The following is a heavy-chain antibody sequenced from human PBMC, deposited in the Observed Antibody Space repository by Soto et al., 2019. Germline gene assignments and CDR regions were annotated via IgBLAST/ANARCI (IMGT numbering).Heavy chain of an antibody. CDR1: GYTFTSYY. D-gene: IGHD2-2*01. J-gene: IGHJ6*03. CDR2: INPSGGRT. CDR3: GRDAVEPAAGYMDV. Sequence: QVQLVQSGAEVKKPGASVKVSCKAFGYTFTSYYMHWVRQAPGQGLEWMGIINPSGGRTSYAQKFQRRVTMTKDTSTSTVYMELSSLRAHDTAVYHSGRDAVEPAAGYMDVWGKGSTVTVS. V-gene: IGHV1-46*03.